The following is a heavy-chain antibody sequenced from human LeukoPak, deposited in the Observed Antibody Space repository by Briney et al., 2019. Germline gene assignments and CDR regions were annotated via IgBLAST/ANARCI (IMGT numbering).Heavy chain of an antibody. CDR3: AGGILTGYYAWDY. V-gene: IGHV1-69*13. CDR1: GGTFSSYA. CDR2: IIPIFGTA. Sequence: GASVKVSCKASGGTFSSYAISWVRQAPGQGLEWMGGIIPIFGTANYAQKFQGTVTITADESTSTDYMELSSLRSEDTAVYYCAGGILTGYYAWDYWGQGTLVTVSS. D-gene: IGHD3-9*01. J-gene: IGHJ4*02.